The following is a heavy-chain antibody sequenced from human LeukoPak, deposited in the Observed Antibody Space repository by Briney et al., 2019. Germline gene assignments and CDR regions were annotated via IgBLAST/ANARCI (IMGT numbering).Heavy chain of an antibody. J-gene: IGHJ1*01. V-gene: IGHV4-34*01. CDR1: GGSFSGDY. CDR3: ARGPSLRRNGYFQH. CDR2: IIHSGGT. D-gene: IGHD1-1*01. Sequence: SETPCLTRAVYGGSFSGDYWSWIRAPPRKGLGWGWEIIHSGGTPYNPSHKSGVTISVDTSKTQFSLSRCSVPAANTAVYYCARGPSLRRNGYFQHWGQGTLGTVSS.